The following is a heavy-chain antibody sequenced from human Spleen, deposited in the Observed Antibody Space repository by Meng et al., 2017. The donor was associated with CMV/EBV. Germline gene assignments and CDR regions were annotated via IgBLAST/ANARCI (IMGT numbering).Heavy chain of an antibody. V-gene: IGHV1-2*02. CDR1: GYTFTGHY. Sequence: ASVKVSCKASGYTFTGHYLHWVRQAPGQGLECMGWINPNSGDTYYAQKFEGRVTMTRDTSISTAYMELTSLRFDDTAVYYCAKDFHYSGSYYDYWGQGTLVTVSS. D-gene: IGHD1-26*01. CDR2: INPNSGDT. CDR3: AKDFHYSGSYYDY. J-gene: IGHJ4*02.